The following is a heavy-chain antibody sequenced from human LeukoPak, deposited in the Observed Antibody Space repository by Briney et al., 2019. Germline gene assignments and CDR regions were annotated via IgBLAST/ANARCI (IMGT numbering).Heavy chain of an antibody. D-gene: IGHD2/OR15-2a*01. CDR2: IYYSGST. CDR3: ARLTIYASGEDS. V-gene: IGHV4-39*01. Sequence: PSETLSLTCTVSGGSISSSSYYWGWIRQPPGKGLEWIGSIYYSGSTHYDPSLKSRVTISVDTSKNQFSLKLSSVTAADTAVYYCARLTIYASGEDSWGQGTLVTVSS. CDR1: GGSISSSSYY. J-gene: IGHJ4*02.